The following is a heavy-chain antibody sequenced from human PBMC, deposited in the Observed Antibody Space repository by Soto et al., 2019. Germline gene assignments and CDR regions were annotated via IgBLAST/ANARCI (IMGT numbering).Heavy chain of an antibody. Sequence: GGSLRLSCAVSGFTVSNNYMTWFRQAPGKGLEWVSVIYSGGTTYYAESVKGRFTISRDNSKNTLYLQMNSLRVEDTAVYYCARDGAVAFDFWGQGTLVTVSS. V-gene: IGHV3-53*01. CDR1: GFTVSNNY. J-gene: IGHJ4*02. CDR3: ARDGAVAFDF. CDR2: IYSGGTT. D-gene: IGHD6-19*01.